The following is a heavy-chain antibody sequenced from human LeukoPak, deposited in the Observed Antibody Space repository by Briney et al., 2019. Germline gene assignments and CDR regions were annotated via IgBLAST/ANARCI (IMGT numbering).Heavy chain of an antibody. J-gene: IGHJ4*02. CDR1: GYTFTSYG. Sequence: GASVKVSCKASGYTFTSYGISWVRQAPGQGLEWMGWISAYNGNTNYAQKLQGRVTMTIDTSTSTAYMELRSLRSDDTAVYYCCLWGQGGVNSDYWGQGTLVTVSS. CDR2: ISAYNGNT. D-gene: IGHD3-16*01. CDR3: CLWGQGGVNSDY. V-gene: IGHV1-18*01.